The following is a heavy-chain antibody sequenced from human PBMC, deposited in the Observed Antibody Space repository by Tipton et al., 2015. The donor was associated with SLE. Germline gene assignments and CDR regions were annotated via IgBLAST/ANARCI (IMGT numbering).Heavy chain of an antibody. CDR2: IRSKAYGGTT. Sequence: SLRLSCTASGFTFGDYAMSWVRQAPGKGLEWVGFIRSKAYGGTTEYAASVKGRFTISRDDSKSIAYLQMNSLKTEDTAVYYLTRMNGSGSYYFYYYYGMDVWGQGTTVTVSS. CDR3: TRMNGSGSYYFYYYYGMDV. V-gene: IGHV3-49*04. D-gene: IGHD3-10*01. CDR1: GFTFGDYA. J-gene: IGHJ6*02.